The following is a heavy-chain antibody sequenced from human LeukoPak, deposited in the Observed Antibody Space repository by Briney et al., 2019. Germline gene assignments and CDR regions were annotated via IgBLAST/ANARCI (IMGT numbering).Heavy chain of an antibody. V-gene: IGHV3-74*01. Sequence: GGSLRLSCAASGFTFSSYWMHWVRQAPGKGLVWVSRINSDGSSTSYADSVKGRFTISRDNAKNTLYLQMNSLRAEDTAVYYCARGYSYGQYFDYWGQGTLVTVSS. D-gene: IGHD5-18*01. CDR3: ARGYSYGQYFDY. J-gene: IGHJ4*02. CDR2: INSDGSST. CDR1: GFTFSSYW.